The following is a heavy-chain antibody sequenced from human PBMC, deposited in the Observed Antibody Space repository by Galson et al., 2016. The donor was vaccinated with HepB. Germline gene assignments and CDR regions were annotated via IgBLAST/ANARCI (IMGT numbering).Heavy chain of an antibody. D-gene: IGHD3-10*01. V-gene: IGHV1-2*02. Sequence: SVKVSCKASGYSFTDFYIHWVRQAPGEGPEWMGWINTHSGGTNYAQTFQGRVTMTRDTTISTAYMDLSRLRSDDTAMYYCARIGTYYIGDAFDIWGQGTMVTVSS. CDR2: INTHSGGT. CDR3: ARIGTYYIGDAFDI. J-gene: IGHJ3*02. CDR1: GYSFTDFY.